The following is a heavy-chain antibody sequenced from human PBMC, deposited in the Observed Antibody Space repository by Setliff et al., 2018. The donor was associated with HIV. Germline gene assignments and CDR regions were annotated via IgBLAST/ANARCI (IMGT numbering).Heavy chain of an antibody. V-gene: IGHV3-33*06. CDR3: AKDRYCGSPSCRKEFDF. D-gene: IGHD2-21*01. Sequence: GGSLRLSCAASGFTFSSYGMHWVRQAPGKGLEWVAVIWYDGSNKYYADSVKGRFTISRDNSKNTLYLQMNSLRAEDTAVYYCAKDRYCGSPSCRKEFDFWGQGTLVTVSS. CDR2: IWYDGSNK. J-gene: IGHJ4*02. CDR1: GFTFSSYG.